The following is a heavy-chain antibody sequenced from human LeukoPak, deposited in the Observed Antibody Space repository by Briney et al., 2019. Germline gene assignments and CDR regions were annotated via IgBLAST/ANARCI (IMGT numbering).Heavy chain of an antibody. V-gene: IGHV4-59*08. D-gene: IGHD3-22*01. J-gene: IGHJ4*02. Sequence: SETLSLTCTVSGGSISSYYWSWIRQPPGKGLEWIGYIYYSGSTNYNPSLKSRVTISVDTSKNQFSLKLSSVTAADTAVYYCARSGDSSGYYPTRFDYWGQGTLVTVSS. CDR1: GGSISSYY. CDR3: ARSGDSSGYYPTRFDY. CDR2: IYYSGST.